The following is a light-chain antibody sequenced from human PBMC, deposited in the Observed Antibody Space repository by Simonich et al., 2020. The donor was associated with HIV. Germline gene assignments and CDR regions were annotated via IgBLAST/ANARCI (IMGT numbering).Light chain of an antibody. CDR2: EGT. CDR1: SSDVGSYNL. CDR3: CSYAGSSTVV. V-gene: IGLV2-23*01. J-gene: IGLJ2*01. Sequence: QSALTQPASVSGYPGQSITISCTGTSSDVGSYNLVSWYQQHPGKAPKLMLYEGTKRPSGVSNRFSGAKSGNPASLTISGLQAEDAADYYCCSYAGSSTVVFGGGTKLTVL.